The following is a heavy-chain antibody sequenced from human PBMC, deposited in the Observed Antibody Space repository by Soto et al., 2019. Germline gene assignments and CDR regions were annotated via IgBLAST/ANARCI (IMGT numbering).Heavy chain of an antibody. CDR1: GFIFSRSA. J-gene: IGHJ4*02. CDR2: ISGSGFSK. V-gene: IGHV3-23*01. D-gene: IGHD1-26*01. Sequence: LRLSCVVSGFIFSRSAMNWVRQAPGKGLEWVSTISGSGFSKYYADSVKGRFTISRDNSNNTVSLQMNSLRAEDAAVYYCAKDRSPGATTWNVYWGQGTLVTVSS. CDR3: AKDRSPGATTWNVY.